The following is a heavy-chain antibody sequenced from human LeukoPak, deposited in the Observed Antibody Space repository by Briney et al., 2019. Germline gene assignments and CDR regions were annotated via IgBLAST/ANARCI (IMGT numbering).Heavy chain of an antibody. CDR1: GYTFTSYY. V-gene: IGHV1-46*01. D-gene: IGHD2-2*01. CDR3: ARDRRDIVVVPAAHLDY. J-gene: IGHJ4*02. Sequence: ASVKVSCKASGYTFTSYYMHWVRQPPGQGLEWMGIINPSGGSTSYAQKFQGRVTMTRDTSTSTVYMELSSLRSEDTAVYYCARDRRDIVVVPAAHLDYWGQGTLVTVSS. CDR2: INPSGGST.